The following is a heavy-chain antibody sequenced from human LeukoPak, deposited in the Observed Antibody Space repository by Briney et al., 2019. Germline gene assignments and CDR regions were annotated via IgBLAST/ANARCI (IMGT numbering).Heavy chain of an antibody. J-gene: IGHJ3*02. CDR2: IYYSGST. Sequence: PSQTLSLTCTVSGGSLSSGDYYWSWIRQPPGKGLEWIGYIYYSGSTYYNPSLKSRVTISVDTSKNQFSLKLSSVTAADTAGYYCARDPRRELEAFDIWGQGAMVTVSS. D-gene: IGHD1-26*01. V-gene: IGHV4-30-4*08. CDR3: ARDPRRELEAFDI. CDR1: GGSLSSGDYY.